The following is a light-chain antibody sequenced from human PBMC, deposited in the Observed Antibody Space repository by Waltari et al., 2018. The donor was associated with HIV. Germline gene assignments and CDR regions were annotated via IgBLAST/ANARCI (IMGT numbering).Light chain of an antibody. J-gene: IGLJ2*01. Sequence: QSVLTQSPSVSEAPGQSVTISCSGSDSNIGSHAVTWYQQFPGKPPRLLVYNDDLILSGVSDRWSASKSGTSASLAINDLQSEHESHYYCAAWDDGLNGVIFGGGTKVTV. CDR1: DSNIGSHA. V-gene: IGLV1-36*01. CDR3: AAWDDGLNGVI. CDR2: NDD.